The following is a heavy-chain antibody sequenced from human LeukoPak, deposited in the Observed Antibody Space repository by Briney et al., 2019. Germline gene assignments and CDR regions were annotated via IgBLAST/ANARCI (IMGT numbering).Heavy chain of an antibody. V-gene: IGHV3-21*01. D-gene: IGHD3-3*01. Sequence: PGGSLRLSCAASGFTFSSYSMNWVRQAPGKGLEWVSSISSSSYIYYADSVKGRFTISRDNAKNSLYLQMNSLRAEDTAVYYCASWHYDFWSGYHYYFDYWGQGTLVTVSS. J-gene: IGHJ4*02. CDR1: GFTFSSYS. CDR3: ASWHYDFWSGYHYYFDY. CDR2: ISSSSYI.